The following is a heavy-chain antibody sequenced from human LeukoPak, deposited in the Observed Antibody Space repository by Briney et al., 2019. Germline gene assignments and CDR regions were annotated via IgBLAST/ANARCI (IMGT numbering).Heavy chain of an antibody. J-gene: IGHJ6*02. V-gene: IGHV3-7*01. CDR2: IKQDGSEK. CDR3: ARDGPVTPSYYYYYGMDV. Sequence: PGGSLGLSCAASGFTFSSYWMSWVRQAPGKGLEWVANIKQDGSEKYYVDSVKGRFTISRDNAKNSLYLQMNSLRAEDTAVYYCARDGPVTPSYYYYYGMDVWGQGTTVTVSS. D-gene: IGHD4-17*01. CDR1: GFTFSSYW.